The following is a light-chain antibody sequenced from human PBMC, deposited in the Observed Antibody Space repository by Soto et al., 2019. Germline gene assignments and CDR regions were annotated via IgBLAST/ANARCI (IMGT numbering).Light chain of an antibody. CDR1: QSVSRN. CDR3: QQYNNWPRT. V-gene: IGKV3-15*01. CDR2: GAS. J-gene: IGKJ1*01. Sequence: EIVMTQSPATLSVSPGERATLSCRASQSVSRNLAWYQQKPGQAPRLLIYGASTRATGIPARFIGGGSGTDFTLTISSLQSEDFAVYFRQQYNNWPRTFGQVTKVDIK.